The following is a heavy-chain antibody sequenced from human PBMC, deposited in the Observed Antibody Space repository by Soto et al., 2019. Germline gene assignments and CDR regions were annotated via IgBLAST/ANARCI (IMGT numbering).Heavy chain of an antibody. CDR3: ARGGLDSSSWYNSNWFDP. J-gene: IGHJ5*02. CDR2: MNPNSGNT. Sequence: ASVKVSCKXSGYTFTSYDINWVRQATGQGLEWMGWMNPNSGNTGYAQEFQGRVTMTRNTSISTAYMELSSLRSEDTAVYYCARGGLDSSSWYNSNWFDPWGQGTLVTVSS. CDR1: GYTFTSYD. V-gene: IGHV1-8*01. D-gene: IGHD6-13*01.